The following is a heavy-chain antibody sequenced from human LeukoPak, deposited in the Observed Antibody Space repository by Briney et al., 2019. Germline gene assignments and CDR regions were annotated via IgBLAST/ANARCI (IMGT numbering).Heavy chain of an antibody. J-gene: IGHJ4*02. V-gene: IGHV4-59*12. CDR1: GGSISGSH. CDR2: IHYTGST. CDR3: ARAEYYDSSGYWDY. Sequence: SETLSLTCLVSGGSISGSHWSWIRQPPGKGLEWIGYIHYTGSTDYNPSLRSRVTLSIDMSKNQFSLKLSSVTAADTAVYYCARAEYYDSSGYWDYWGQGTLVTVSS. D-gene: IGHD3-22*01.